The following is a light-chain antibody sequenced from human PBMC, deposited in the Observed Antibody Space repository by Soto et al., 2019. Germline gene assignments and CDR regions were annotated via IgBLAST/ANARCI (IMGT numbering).Light chain of an antibody. CDR3: QQYGVSPT. CDR1: QTISNTF. Sequence: EIVLTQSPGTLSLSPGERSTLSCRASQTISNTFLAWVPQRPGQAPRLLIYGASGRAAGIPDRFSGSGSGTDFTLSISRLEPEDLAVYYCQQYGVSPTFGGGTKVDI. V-gene: IGKV3-20*01. J-gene: IGKJ4*01. CDR2: GAS.